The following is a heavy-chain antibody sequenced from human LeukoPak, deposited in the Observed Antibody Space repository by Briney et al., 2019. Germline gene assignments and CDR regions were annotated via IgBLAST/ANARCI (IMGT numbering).Heavy chain of an antibody. D-gene: IGHD3-22*01. J-gene: IGHJ3*02. CDR3: ARTTTTYYYDSSGFDI. Sequence: SETLSLTCTVSGGSISSYYWSWIRQPAGKGLEWIGRIYTSGSTNYNPSLKSRVTMSVDTSKNQFSLKLSSVTAADTAVYYCARTTTTYYYDSSGFDIWGQGTMVIISS. V-gene: IGHV4-4*07. CDR2: IYTSGST. CDR1: GGSISSYY.